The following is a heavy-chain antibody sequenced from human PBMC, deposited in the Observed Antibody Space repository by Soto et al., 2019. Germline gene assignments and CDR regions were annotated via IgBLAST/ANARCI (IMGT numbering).Heavy chain of an antibody. CDR2: IYYSGHI. CDR1: GASITTYY. V-gene: IGHV4-59*08. Sequence: QVQLQESGPGLVKPSETQSITCNVSGASITTYYWSWIRQPPGKGLEWIGYIYYSGHINYNPSLKSRVTISVDTSKNQFSLKLSSVTAADTAVYYCARHGATNWGGFFVSWGLGTLVSVSS. CDR3: ARHGATNWGGFFVS. D-gene: IGHD7-27*01. J-gene: IGHJ4*02.